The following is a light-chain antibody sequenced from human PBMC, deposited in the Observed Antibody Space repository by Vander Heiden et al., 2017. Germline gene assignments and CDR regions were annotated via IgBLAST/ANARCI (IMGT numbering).Light chain of an antibody. CDR2: EDN. Sequence: QSALTQTAPVSGSPGQSITMSCTGTRSDVGGYNLVSWYQRHPGKAPKLMIYEDNKRPAGISNRFSGSKSGNTASLTISGLQAEDEADYYCCSYAGSRNLVFGGGTKLTVL. CDR1: RSDVGGYNL. V-gene: IGLV2-23*01. CDR3: CSYAGSRNLV. J-gene: IGLJ2*01.